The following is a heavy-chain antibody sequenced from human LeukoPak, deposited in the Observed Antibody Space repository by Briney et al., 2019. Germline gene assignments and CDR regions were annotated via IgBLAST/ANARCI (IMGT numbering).Heavy chain of an antibody. Sequence: SETLSLTCTVSGDSINSDYWNWIRQPPGKGLEWIGYVYYSGSVNYNPSLESRVTISVDTSKRQFSLTLSSVTAADTAVYYCARGYYYFDYWGQGTLVTVSS. CDR1: GDSINSDY. J-gene: IGHJ4*02. CDR3: ARGYYYFDY. CDR2: VYYSGSV. V-gene: IGHV4-59*01. D-gene: IGHD2-21*01.